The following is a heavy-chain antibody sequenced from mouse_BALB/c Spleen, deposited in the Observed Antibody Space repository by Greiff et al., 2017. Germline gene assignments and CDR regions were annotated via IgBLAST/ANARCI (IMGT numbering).Heavy chain of an antibody. D-gene: IGHD2-10*02. CDR3: ARGGYGNAMDY. V-gene: IGHV1-9*01. Sequence: VQLQQSGAELMKPGASVKISCKATGYTFSSYWIEWVKQRPGHGLEWIGEILPGSGSTNYNEKFKGKATFTADTSSNTAYMQLSSLTSEDSAVYYCARGGYGNAMDYWGQGTSVTVSS. CDR1: GYTFSSYW. J-gene: IGHJ4*01. CDR2: ILPGSGST.